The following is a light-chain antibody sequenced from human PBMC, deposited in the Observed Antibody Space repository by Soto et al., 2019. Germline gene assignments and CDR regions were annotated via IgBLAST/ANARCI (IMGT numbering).Light chain of an antibody. J-gene: IGLJ1*01. CDR1: SGHSSYA. CDR2: LNSDGSH. CDR3: QTWGTGIQV. Sequence: QAVVTQSPSASASLGASVKLTCTLSSGHSSYAIAWHQQQPEKGPRYFMKLNSDGSHSKGDGIPDRFSGSSSGAERYLTISSLQSEDEADYYCQTWGTGIQVFGTGTKLTVL. V-gene: IGLV4-69*01.